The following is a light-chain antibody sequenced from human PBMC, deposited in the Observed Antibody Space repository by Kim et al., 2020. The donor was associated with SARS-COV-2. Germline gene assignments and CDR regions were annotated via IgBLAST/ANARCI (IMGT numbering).Light chain of an antibody. J-gene: IGKJ4*01. CDR1: QSVTSNY. Sequence: LSPGERATPSCRASQSVTSNYLGWYQQKPGQTPRLLIYGASSRATGIPDRFSGSGSGTDFTLTISRLEPEDFAVYYCQQYGSSPRFGGGTKVDIK. CDR3: QQYGSSPR. V-gene: IGKV3-20*01. CDR2: GAS.